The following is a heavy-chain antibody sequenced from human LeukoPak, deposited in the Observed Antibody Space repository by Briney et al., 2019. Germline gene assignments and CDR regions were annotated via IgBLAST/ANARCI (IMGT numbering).Heavy chain of an antibody. V-gene: IGHV1-24*01. CDR3: ATGGQGDPLF. Sequence: ASVKVSCKVSGYTLTELSMHWVRQAPGKGIEWMGGFDTEDGETIYAHKFQGRVTMTEDTPTVTAYMELSSLRSEDTAVYYCATGGQGDPLFWGQGTLVTVSS. D-gene: IGHD2-21*02. CDR1: GYTLTELS. J-gene: IGHJ4*02. CDR2: FDTEDGET.